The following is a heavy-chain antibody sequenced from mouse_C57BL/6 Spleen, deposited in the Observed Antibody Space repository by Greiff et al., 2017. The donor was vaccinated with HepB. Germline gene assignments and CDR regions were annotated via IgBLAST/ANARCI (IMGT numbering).Heavy chain of an antibody. CDR1: GYTFTDYE. Sequence: VQGVESGAELVRPGASVTLSCKASGYTFTDYEMHWVKQTPVHGLEWIGAIDPETGGTAYNQKFKGKAILTADKSSSTAYMELRSLTSEDSAVYYCTREGGNYWFAYWGQGTLVTVSA. V-gene: IGHV1-15*01. D-gene: IGHD2-1*01. CDR2: IDPETGGT. CDR3: TREGGNYWFAY. J-gene: IGHJ3*01.